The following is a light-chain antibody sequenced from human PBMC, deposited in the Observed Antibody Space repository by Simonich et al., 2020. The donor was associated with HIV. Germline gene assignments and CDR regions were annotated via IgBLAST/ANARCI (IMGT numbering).Light chain of an antibody. Sequence: AIQLTQSPSSLSASVGDRVTITCRASQGIRSALAWDQQKPGKAPKLLIYDASSLESGVPSRFSGSGSGTDFTLTISSLQPEDFATYYCQQFNSYLHTFGQGTKLEIK. CDR2: DAS. CDR1: QGIRSA. V-gene: IGKV1-13*02. J-gene: IGKJ2*01. CDR3: QQFNSYLHT.